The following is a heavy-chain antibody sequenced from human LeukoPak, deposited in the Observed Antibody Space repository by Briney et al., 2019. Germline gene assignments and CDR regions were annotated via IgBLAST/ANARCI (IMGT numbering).Heavy chain of an antibody. J-gene: IGHJ4*02. D-gene: IGHD4-17*01. V-gene: IGHV2-5*02. CDR2: IYWDDDR. CDR1: GFSLSTSGVG. CDR3: AHRAAYGDYVALFDY. Sequence: SGPTLVKPTQTLTLTCTFSGFSLSTSGVGVGWIRQPPGKALEWLALIYWDDDRRYSPSLKSRLTITKDASKNQVVLTMTNMDPVDTATYYCAHRAAYGDYVALFDYWGQETLVTVSS.